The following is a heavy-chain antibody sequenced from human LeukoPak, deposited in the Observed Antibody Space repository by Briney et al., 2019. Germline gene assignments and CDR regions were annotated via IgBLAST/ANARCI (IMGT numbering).Heavy chain of an antibody. D-gene: IGHD3-3*01. Sequence: GGSLTLSRPASGFIVRDHYMSWVRQAPGEGLDWVSLIYTSGTTTYADSVKGRFTISRDPSKNKVYLQMNRLRVEDTAVYYCARDKPGFLEGDMDVWGIGTTVTVSS. J-gene: IGHJ6*03. CDR1: GFIVRDHY. V-gene: IGHV3-53*01. CDR3: ARDKPGFLEGDMDV. CDR2: IYTSGTT.